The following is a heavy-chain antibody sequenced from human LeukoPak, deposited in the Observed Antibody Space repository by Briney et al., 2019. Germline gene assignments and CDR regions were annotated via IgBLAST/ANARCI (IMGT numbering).Heavy chain of an antibody. CDR3: ARDYGSGSYFHHFDY. V-gene: IGHV1-18*04. D-gene: IGHD3-10*01. CDR2: ISAYNGNT. CDR1: GYTFTSYG. J-gene: IGHJ4*02. Sequence: GASVKVSCKASGYTFTSYGISWVRQAPGQGLERMGWISAYNGNTNYAQKLQGRVTMTTDTSTSTAYMELRSLRSDDTAVYYCARDYGSGSYFHHFDYWGQGTLVTVSS.